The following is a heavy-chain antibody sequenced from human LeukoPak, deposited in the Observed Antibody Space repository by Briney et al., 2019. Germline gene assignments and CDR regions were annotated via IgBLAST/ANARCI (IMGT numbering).Heavy chain of an antibody. J-gene: IGHJ2*01. CDR3: ARSGETYNWNQGWYFDL. Sequence: GASVKVSCKASGYTFTGYYMHWVRRAPGQGLEWVGWINPNSGGTNYAQKFQGRVTMTRDTSISTAYMELSRLRSDDTAVYYCARSGETYNWNQGWYFDLWGRGTLVTVSS. CDR2: INPNSGGT. D-gene: IGHD1-1*01. V-gene: IGHV1-2*02. CDR1: GYTFTGYY.